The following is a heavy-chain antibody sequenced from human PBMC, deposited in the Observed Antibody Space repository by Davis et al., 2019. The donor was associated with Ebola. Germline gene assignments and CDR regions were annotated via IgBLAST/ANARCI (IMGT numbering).Heavy chain of an antibody. CDR3: ARHYSSNPTRFDY. V-gene: IGHV3-21*01. Sequence: GESLKISCAASGFTFSTYSMSWVRQAPGKGLEWVSSISSDSDYIYYADSAKGRFTISRDNAKNSLSLQMNSLRAEDTAVYYCARHYSSNPTRFDYWGQGTLVTVSS. CDR1: GFTFSTYS. CDR2: ISSDSDYI. D-gene: IGHD2-2*01. J-gene: IGHJ4*02.